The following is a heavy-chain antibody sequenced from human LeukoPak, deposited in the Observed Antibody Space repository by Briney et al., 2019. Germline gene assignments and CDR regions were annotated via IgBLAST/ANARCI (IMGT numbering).Heavy chain of an antibody. CDR1: GFPFSGSA. CDR2: IRSKANSYAT. CDR3: TRDVVAGLYYYYYYYMDV. J-gene: IGHJ6*03. D-gene: IGHD5-12*01. Sequence: PGGSLRLSCAASGFPFSGSAMHWVGQASGKGLEWVGRIRSKANSYATAYAASVKGRFTISRDDSKNTAYLQMNSLKTEDTAVYYCTRDVVAGLYYYYYYYMDVWGKGTTVTVSS. V-gene: IGHV3-73*01.